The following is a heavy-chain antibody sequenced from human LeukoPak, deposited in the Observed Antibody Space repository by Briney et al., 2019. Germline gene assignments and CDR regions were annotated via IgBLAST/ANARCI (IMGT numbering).Heavy chain of an antibody. CDR1: GGSISSYY. Sequence: SETLSLTCTVSGGSISSYYWSWIRQPAGKGLEWIGRIYTSGSTNYNPSLKSRVTISVDTSKNQFSLKLLSVTAADTAVYYCARAQDFSDSSGPNYLDFWGQGILVTVSS. D-gene: IGHD3-22*01. V-gene: IGHV4-4*07. J-gene: IGHJ4*02. CDR3: ARAQDFSDSSGPNYLDF. CDR2: IYTSGST.